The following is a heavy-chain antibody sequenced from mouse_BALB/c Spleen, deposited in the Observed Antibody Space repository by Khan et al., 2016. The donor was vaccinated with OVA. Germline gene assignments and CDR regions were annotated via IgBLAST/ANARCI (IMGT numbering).Heavy chain of an antibody. V-gene: IGHV9-3-1*01. CDR3: ARVGYNGTMDY. CDR1: GYTFTNYG. Sequence: QIQLAQSGPDLKKPGETVKISCKASGYTFTNYGMNWVKQVPGKGLKWMGWTNTYTGEPTYADDFKGRFAFSLETSASTAYLQINNLKNEDTATYFCARVGYNGTMDYWGQGTSVTVSS. CDR2: TNTYTGEP. J-gene: IGHJ4*01. D-gene: IGHD2-14*01.